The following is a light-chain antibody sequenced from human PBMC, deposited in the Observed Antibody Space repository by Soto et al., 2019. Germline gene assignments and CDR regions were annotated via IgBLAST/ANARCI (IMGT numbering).Light chain of an antibody. CDR1: QSILYSSSNKNY. Sequence: DIVMTQSPDSLAVSLGERATINCKSSQSILYSSSNKNYLAWYQQKPGQAPRLLIYWASTRESGVPDRFSGSGSGTDFTLTISSLQAEDVAVYYCQQYYDTVNFGGGTKVEIK. CDR2: WAS. V-gene: IGKV4-1*01. CDR3: QQYYDTVN. J-gene: IGKJ4*01.